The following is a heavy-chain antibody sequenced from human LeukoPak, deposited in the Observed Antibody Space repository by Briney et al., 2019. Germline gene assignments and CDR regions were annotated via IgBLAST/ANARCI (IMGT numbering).Heavy chain of an antibody. J-gene: IGHJ6*03. CDR3: ARIGGSYPPPHYYYYYYMDV. D-gene: IGHD1-26*01. CDR1: GGSISTSTYY. Sequence: SETLSLTCTVSGGSISTSTYYWGWIRQPPGKGLEWIGSIYYSGSTNYNPSLKSRVTISVDTSKNQFSLKLSSVTAADTAVYYCARIGGSYPPPHYYYYYYMDVWGKGTTVTVSS. CDR2: IYYSGST. V-gene: IGHV4-39*07.